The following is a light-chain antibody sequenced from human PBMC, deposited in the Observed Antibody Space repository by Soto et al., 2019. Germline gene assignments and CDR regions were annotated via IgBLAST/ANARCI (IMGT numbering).Light chain of an antibody. CDR3: QQYSTYSRA. V-gene: IGKV1-5*03. CDR2: KAS. Sequence: DIQMTQSPSTLSASVGDRVTITCRASQNINNLLAWYQQKPGKAPNLLIYKASSLESGVPSRFSGSGYGTEFTLTISSLQPEDFATFYCQQYSTYSRAFGQGNKVEIK. CDR1: QNINNL. J-gene: IGKJ1*01.